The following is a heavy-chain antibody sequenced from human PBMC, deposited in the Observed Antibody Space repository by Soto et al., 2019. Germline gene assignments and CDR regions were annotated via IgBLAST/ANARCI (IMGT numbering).Heavy chain of an antibody. CDR3: VRSFGDSPNTNDY. D-gene: IGHD4-17*01. J-gene: IGHJ4*02. CDR2: INWDDDK. Sequence: EAGPTLANPTPTLTLTGTFTGCSLSTSGVRVGWIRRPPGKALEWLARINWDDDKFYSTSQKTRLTISKDTSKNLVVLTMTDMDPVDTATYYCVRSFGDSPNTNDYWGQGTLVTVSS. CDR1: GCSLSTSGVR. V-gene: IGHV2-70*04.